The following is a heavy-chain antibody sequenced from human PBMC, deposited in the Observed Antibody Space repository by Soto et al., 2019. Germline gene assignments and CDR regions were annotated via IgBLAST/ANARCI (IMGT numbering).Heavy chain of an antibody. CDR2: IIPIFGTA. J-gene: IGHJ4*02. Sequence: QVQLVQSGAEVKKPGSSVKVSCKASGGTFSSYAISWVRQAPGQGLEWMGGIIPIFGTANYAQKFQGRVTNTADKSTSTAYMELSSLRSEDTAVYYCASGHLGSPRGMYYFDYWGQGTLVTVSS. V-gene: IGHV1-69*06. CDR3: ASGHLGSPRGMYYFDY. D-gene: IGHD3-16*01. CDR1: GGTFSSYA.